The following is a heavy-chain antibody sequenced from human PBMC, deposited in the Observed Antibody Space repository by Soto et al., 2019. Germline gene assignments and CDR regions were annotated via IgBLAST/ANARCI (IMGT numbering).Heavy chain of an antibody. CDR1: GFTFSDYY. J-gene: IGHJ6*02. CDR3: ARAARDGYYYYYGMDV. V-gene: IGHV3-11*01. Sequence: GGSLRLSCAASGFTFSDYYMSWIRQAPGKGLEWVSYISSSGSTIYYADSVKGRFTISRDNAKNSLYLQMNSLRAEDTAVYYCARAARDGYYYYYGMDVWGQGTTVTVSS. CDR2: ISSSGSTI.